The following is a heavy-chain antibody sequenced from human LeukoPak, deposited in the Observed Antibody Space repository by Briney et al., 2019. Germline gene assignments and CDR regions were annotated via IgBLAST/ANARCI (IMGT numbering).Heavy chain of an antibody. V-gene: IGHV3-7*01. Sequence: GGSLRRSCAASGFTLSSTWMSWVRQAPGKGLEWVANIKQDGSDEYYLDSVKGRFIISRDNGKNSLYLQMSTLTTEDTAVYYCARQPVGFWSGYYQYYFDHWGQGVLVTVSS. J-gene: IGHJ4*02. CDR1: GFTLSSTW. CDR3: ARQPVGFWSGYYQYYFDH. CDR2: IKQDGSDE. D-gene: IGHD3-3*01.